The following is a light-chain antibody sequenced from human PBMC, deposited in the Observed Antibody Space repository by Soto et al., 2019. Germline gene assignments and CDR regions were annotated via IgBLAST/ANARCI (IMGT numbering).Light chain of an antibody. J-gene: IGLJ2*01. Sequence: QSVLTQPPSASGTPGQRVTISCSGGSSNIGRDYVYWYQQLPGAAPKLLMYSHNIRPAGVPDRFSASTSGTSASLAISGLRPEDEGDYHCAAWDGSVRGVVFGGGTKLTVL. CDR2: SHN. CDR1: SSNIGRDY. CDR3: AAWDGSVRGVV. V-gene: IGLV1-47*02.